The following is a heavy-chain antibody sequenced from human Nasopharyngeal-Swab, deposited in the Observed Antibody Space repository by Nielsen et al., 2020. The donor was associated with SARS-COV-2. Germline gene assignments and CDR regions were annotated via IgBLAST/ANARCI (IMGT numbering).Heavy chain of an antibody. CDR3: AKDFGGNSVMTFDY. CDR2: ISGDGAST. J-gene: IGHJ4*02. CDR1: GFTLGDYA. Sequence: GESLKISCAASGFTLGDYAMHWIRQAPGKGMEWVSVISGDGASTYYPDSVKGRFTVSRDNSKDSLYLQMDSLRTEDTAFYYCAKDFGGNSVMTFDYWGQGILVTVSS. D-gene: IGHD4-23*01. V-gene: IGHV3-43*02.